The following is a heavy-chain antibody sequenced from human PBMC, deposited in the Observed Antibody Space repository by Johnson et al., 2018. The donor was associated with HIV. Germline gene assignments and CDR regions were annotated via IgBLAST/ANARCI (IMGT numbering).Heavy chain of an antibody. V-gene: IGHV3-11*01. CDR1: GFTFSDYY. CDR2: ISSSGSNI. Sequence: QMMLVESGGGLVKPGGSLRLSCAPSGFTFSDYYMSWMRQAPGQGLEWVSYISSSGSNIYKADSVKGRFTISRDNAKNSLFLQMNSLRAEDTAVYYCASGYNDAFDIWGQGTMVTVSS. D-gene: IGHD5-24*01. J-gene: IGHJ3*02. CDR3: ASGYNDAFDI.